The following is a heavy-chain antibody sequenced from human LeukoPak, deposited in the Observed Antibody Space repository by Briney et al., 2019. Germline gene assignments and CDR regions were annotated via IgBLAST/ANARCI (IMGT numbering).Heavy chain of an antibody. J-gene: IGHJ6*03. CDR3: ATHVSSYYYYMDV. D-gene: IGHD1-26*01. Sequence: GGSLRLSCAASGFTFSSYAMSWVRQAPGKGLEWVSAISGSGGSTYYADSVKGRFTTSRDNSKNTLYLQMNSLRAEDTAVYYCATHVSSYYYYMDVWGKGTTVTVSS. CDR2: ISGSGGST. CDR1: GFTFSSYA. V-gene: IGHV3-23*01.